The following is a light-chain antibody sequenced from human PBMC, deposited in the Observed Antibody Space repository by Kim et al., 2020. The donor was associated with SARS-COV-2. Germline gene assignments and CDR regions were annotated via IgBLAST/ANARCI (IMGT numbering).Light chain of an antibody. CDR3: LLYYSGVWV. Sequence: QDVVTQEPSLTVSPGGTVTLTCDSSTGAVTSGDYPYWFQQKPGQAPRTLIYHTSNKHSWTPGRFSGSLLGGKAALTLSGAQPEDEADYYCLLYYSGVWVFGGGTQLTVL. CDR2: HTS. CDR1: TGAVTSGDY. V-gene: IGLV7-46*01. J-gene: IGLJ2*01.